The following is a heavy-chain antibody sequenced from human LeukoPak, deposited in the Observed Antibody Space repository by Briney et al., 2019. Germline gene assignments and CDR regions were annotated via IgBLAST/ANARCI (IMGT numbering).Heavy chain of an antibody. D-gene: IGHD2-8*01. J-gene: IGHJ4*02. CDR2: ISSSTI. CDR1: GFTFGSYS. V-gene: IGHV3-48*01. CDR3: ARDHLYAFDY. Sequence: GGSLRLPCAASGFTFGSYSMNWVRQAPGKGLEWVSYISSSTIWYADSVKGRFTISRDNAKTSLYLQMNSLRAEDTAIYYCARDHLYAFDYWGQGTLVTVSS.